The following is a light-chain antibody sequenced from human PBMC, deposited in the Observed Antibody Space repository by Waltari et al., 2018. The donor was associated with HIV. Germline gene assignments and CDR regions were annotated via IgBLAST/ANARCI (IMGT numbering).Light chain of an antibody. Sequence: QSVLTQPPSASGTPGQTVTISCSGSSSNIGGNYVYWYQRLPGTAPKLLIYRNNRRPSGVPDRFSASKAGTAASLAISGRRSEGEADYYCASWDDSLSGWVFGGGTKVTVL. J-gene: IGLJ3*02. V-gene: IGLV1-47*01. CDR3: ASWDDSLSGWV. CDR1: SSNIGGNY. CDR2: RNN.